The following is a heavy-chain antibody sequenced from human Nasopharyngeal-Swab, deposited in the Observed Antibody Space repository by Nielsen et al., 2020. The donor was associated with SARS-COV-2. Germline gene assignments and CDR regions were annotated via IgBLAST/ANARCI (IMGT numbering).Heavy chain of an antibody. Sequence: SETLSLTCTVSGGSISSGGYYWSWIRQHPGKGLEWIGYIYYSGSTYYNPSLKSRLTISVDTSKNQFSLKLSSVTAADTAVYYCARDGREYRLTGYYYGMDVWGQGTTVTVSS. CDR3: ARDGREYRLTGYYYGMDV. J-gene: IGHJ6*02. CDR1: GGSISSGGYY. CDR2: IYYSGST. V-gene: IGHV4-31*03. D-gene: IGHD2/OR15-2a*01.